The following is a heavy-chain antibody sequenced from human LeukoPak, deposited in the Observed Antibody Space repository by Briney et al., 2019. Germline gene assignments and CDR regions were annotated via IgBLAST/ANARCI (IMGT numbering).Heavy chain of an antibody. CDR1: GYSFANYG. V-gene: IGHV1-3*04. D-gene: IGHD3-10*01. Sequence: ASVTVSCKTSGYSFANYGMHWVRQAPRQSLEWMGWINTGNGNTKSSQKFQDRVALTRDTSASTAYMELNSLCSEDTAVYYCARVPLSDASGRYYSHWGQGTLVTVSS. J-gene: IGHJ1*01. CDR3: ARVPLSDASGRYYSH. CDR2: INTGNGNT.